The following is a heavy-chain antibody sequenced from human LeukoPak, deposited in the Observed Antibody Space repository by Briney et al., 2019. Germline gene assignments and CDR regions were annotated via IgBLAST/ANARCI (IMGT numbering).Heavy chain of an antibody. CDR3: ARDSSLWDGWGSYSPHYYYYGMDV. CDR1: GYTFTDYS. J-gene: IGHJ6*02. D-gene: IGHD3-10*01. CDR2: ITPKNGDT. Sequence: ASVKVSCKASGYTFTDYSIHWVRQAPGQGLEWMGWITPKNGDTSYTQKFQGRVTMTRDTSISTAHMELSRLTSDDTAVYYCARDSSLWDGWGSYSPHYYYYGMDVGGQGTTVTVSS. V-gene: IGHV1-2*02.